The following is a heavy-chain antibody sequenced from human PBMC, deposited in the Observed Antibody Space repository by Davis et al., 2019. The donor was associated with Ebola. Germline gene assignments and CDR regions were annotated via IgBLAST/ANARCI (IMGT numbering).Heavy chain of an antibody. V-gene: IGHV3-7*01. CDR3: ARGPDFGSRTDFFDY. Sequence: GESLKISCAASGFSFSRNWMSWVRQAPGKGLEWVANIKQGGSEKFYVDSVKGRFTISRDDAKNSLYLQMNSLRAEDTAFYYCARGPDFGSRTDFFDYWGPGTLVTVSS. J-gene: IGHJ4*02. CDR2: IKQGGSEK. CDR1: GFSFSRNW. D-gene: IGHD3-10*01.